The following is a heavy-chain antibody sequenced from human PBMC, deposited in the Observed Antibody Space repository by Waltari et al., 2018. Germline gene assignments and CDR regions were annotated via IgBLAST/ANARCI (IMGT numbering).Heavy chain of an antibody. CDR2: INHSGST. Sequence: QVQLQQWGAGLLKPSETLSLTCAVYGGSFSGYYWSWIRKPPGKGLEWIGEINHSGSTNYNPSLKSRVTISVDTSKNQFSLKLSSVTAADTAVYYCARARDCTGGVCFYFDYWGQGTLVTVSS. D-gene: IGHD2-8*02. V-gene: IGHV4-34*01. CDR1: GGSFSGYY. CDR3: ARARDCTGGVCFYFDY. J-gene: IGHJ4*02.